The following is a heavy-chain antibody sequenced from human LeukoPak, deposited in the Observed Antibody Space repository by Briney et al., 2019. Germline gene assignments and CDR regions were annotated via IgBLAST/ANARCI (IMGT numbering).Heavy chain of an antibody. V-gene: IGHV3-30*02. CDR2: IRYDGSNK. D-gene: IGHD3-10*01. CDR1: GFTSSSYG. Sequence: GGSLRLSCAASGFTSSSYGMHGVRQAPGRGLEWVAFIRYDGSNKYYADSVKGRFTISRDNSKNTLYLQMNSLRAEDTAVYYCAKVAYGSGPGWGQGTLVTVSS. J-gene: IGHJ4*02. CDR3: AKVAYGSGPG.